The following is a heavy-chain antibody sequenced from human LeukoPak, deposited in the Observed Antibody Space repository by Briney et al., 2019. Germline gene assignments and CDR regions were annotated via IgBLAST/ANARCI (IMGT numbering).Heavy chain of an antibody. CDR2: INPNSGGT. CDR3: ARARRITMIVVANNWFDP. D-gene: IGHD3-22*01. Sequence: ASVKVSCKASGYTFSGYYMHWVRQAPGQGLEWMGWINPNSGGTNYAQKFQGRVTMTKDTSIYTAYMELSRLRSDDTAVYYCARARRITMIVVANNWFDPWGQGTLVTVSS. V-gene: IGHV1-2*02. J-gene: IGHJ5*02. CDR1: GYTFSGYY.